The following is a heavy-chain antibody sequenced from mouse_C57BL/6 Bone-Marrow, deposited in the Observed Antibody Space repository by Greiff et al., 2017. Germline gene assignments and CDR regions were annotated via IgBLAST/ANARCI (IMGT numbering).Heavy chain of an antibody. CDR1: GFTFSDYG. Sequence: EVMLVESGGGLVKPGGSLKLSCAASGFTFSDYGMHWVRQAPEKGLEWVAYISSGSSTIYYADTVKGRFTISRDNAKNTLFLQMTSLRSEDTAMYYCARSYDGYFLWYFDVWGTGTTVTVSS. J-gene: IGHJ1*03. D-gene: IGHD2-3*01. CDR2: ISSGSSTI. V-gene: IGHV5-17*01. CDR3: ARSYDGYFLWYFDV.